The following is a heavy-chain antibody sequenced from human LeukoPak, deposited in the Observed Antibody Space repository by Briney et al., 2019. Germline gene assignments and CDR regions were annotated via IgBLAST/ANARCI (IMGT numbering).Heavy chain of an antibody. D-gene: IGHD3-10*01. Sequence: SETLSLTCTVSGYSISSGYYWGWIRQPPGKGLEWIGSIYHSGSTYYNPSLKSRVTISVDTSKNQFSLKLSSVTAADTAVYYCARDSTTMVRGVIWQHFDYWGQGTLVTVS. CDR2: IYHSGST. V-gene: IGHV4-38-2*02. CDR1: GYSISSGYY. J-gene: IGHJ4*02. CDR3: ARDSTTMVRGVIWQHFDY.